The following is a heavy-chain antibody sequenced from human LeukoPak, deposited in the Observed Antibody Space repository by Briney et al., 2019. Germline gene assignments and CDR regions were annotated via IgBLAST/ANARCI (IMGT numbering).Heavy chain of an antibody. V-gene: IGHV3-9*01. CDR3: AKGDSGSYSPPRY. CDR2: IRWNSGSI. J-gene: IGHJ4*02. D-gene: IGHD1-26*01. Sequence: GRSLRLSCAASGFTFDDYAMHWVRQAPGKGLEWVSGIRWNSGSIGYADSVKGRFTISRDNDKNSLYLQMNSLRAEDTALYYCAKGDSGSYSPPRYWGQGTLVTVSS. CDR1: GFTFDDYA.